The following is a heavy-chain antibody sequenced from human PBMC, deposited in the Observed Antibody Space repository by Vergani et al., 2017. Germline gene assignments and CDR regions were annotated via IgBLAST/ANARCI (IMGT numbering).Heavy chain of an antibody. V-gene: IGHV2-26*01. Sequence: QVTLKESGPVLVKPTETLTLTCTVSGFSLSNARMGVSWIRQPPGKALEWLAHIFSNDEKSYSTSLKSRLTIPKETSKSQVVLTMTNMDPVDTATYYGARSYSSGWYGVNDAFDIWGQGTMVTVSS. CDR3: ARSYSSGWYGVNDAFDI. CDR2: IFSNDEK. J-gene: IGHJ3*02. CDR1: GFSLSNARMG. D-gene: IGHD6-19*01.